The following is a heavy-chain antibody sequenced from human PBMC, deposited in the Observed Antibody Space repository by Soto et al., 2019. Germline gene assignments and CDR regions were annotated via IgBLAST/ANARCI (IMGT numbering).Heavy chain of an antibody. J-gene: IGHJ5*02. CDR2: ISWNSGSI. V-gene: IGHV3-9*01. Sequence: GGSLRLSCAASGFTFDDYAMHWVRQAPGKGLEWVSGISWNSGSIGYADSVKGRFTISRDNAKNSLYLQMNSLRAEDTALYYCAKDMFGDYYWFDPWGQGTLVTVSS. CDR3: AKDMFGDYYWFDP. D-gene: IGHD4-17*01. CDR1: GFTFDDYA.